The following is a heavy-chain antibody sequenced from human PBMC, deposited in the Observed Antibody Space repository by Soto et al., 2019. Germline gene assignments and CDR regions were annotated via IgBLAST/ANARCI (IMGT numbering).Heavy chain of an antibody. CDR1: GFTFSSYG. V-gene: IGHV3-33*01. J-gene: IGHJ4*02. Sequence: QVQLVESGGGVVQPGRSLRLSCAASGFTFSSYGMHWVRQAPGKGLEWVAVIWYDGSNKYYADSVKGRFTISRDNSKNTLYLQMNSLRAEDTAVYYCAREVSSGWYFDYWGQVTLVTVSS. CDR2: IWYDGSNK. D-gene: IGHD6-19*01. CDR3: AREVSSGWYFDY.